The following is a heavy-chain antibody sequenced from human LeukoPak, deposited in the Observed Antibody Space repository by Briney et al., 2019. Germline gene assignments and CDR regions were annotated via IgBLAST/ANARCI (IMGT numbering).Heavy chain of an antibody. CDR3: AREGAAAGTYYYGMDV. V-gene: IGHV3-53*01. Sequence: GGSLRLSCAASGFTVSSNYMSWVRQAPGKGLEWVSVIYSGGSTYYADSVKGRFTISRDNSKNTLYLQMNSLRAEDTAVYYRAREGAAAGTYYYGMDVWGQGTTVAVSS. CDR1: GFTVSSNY. J-gene: IGHJ6*02. D-gene: IGHD6-13*01. CDR2: IYSGGST.